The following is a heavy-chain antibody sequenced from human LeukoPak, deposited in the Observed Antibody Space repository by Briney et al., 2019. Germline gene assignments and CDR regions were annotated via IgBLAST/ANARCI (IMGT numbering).Heavy chain of an antibody. J-gene: IGHJ4*02. CDR2: INPNSGGT. CDR3: AREGHDGSYLLDY. V-gene: IGHV1-2*02. Sequence: ASVKVSCKASGYTFTGYYMHWVRQAPGQGPEWMGWINPNSGGTNYAQKFQGRVTMTRDTSISTAYMELSRLRSDDTAVYYCAREGHDGSYLLDYWGQGTLVTVSS. CDR1: GYTFTGYY. D-gene: IGHD1-26*01.